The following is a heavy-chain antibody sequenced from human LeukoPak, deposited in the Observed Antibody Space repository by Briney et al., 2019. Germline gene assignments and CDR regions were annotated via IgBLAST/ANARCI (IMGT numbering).Heavy chain of an antibody. V-gene: IGHV1-18*01. CDR3: ARRVVVVPAAPYYYYGMDV. CDR2: ISAYNGNT. D-gene: IGHD2-2*01. CDR1: GYTCTSYG. Sequence: GASVNVSCKATGYTCTSYGMSGVRQARGQGLEWMGWISAYNGNTNYAQKLQGRVTMTTDTSTSTAYMELRSLRSDDTAVYYCARRVVVVPAAPYYYYGMDVWGQGTTVTVSS. J-gene: IGHJ6*02.